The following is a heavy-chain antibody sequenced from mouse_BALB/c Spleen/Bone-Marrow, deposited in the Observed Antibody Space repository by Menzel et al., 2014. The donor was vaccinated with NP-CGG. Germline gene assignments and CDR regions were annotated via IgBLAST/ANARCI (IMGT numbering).Heavy chain of an antibody. CDR2: IDPANGNT. CDR3: ASYRYAWYFDV. D-gene: IGHD2-14*01. CDR1: GFNIKDTH. V-gene: IGHV14-3*02. J-gene: IGHJ1*01. Sequence: EVKLMESGAELVKPGASVKLSCTASGFNIKDTHLHWVKQRPEQGLEWIGRIDPANGNTKYDPKFQGKATITADTSSNTAYLQLSSLTSEDTAVYYCASYRYAWYFDVWGAGTTVTVSS.